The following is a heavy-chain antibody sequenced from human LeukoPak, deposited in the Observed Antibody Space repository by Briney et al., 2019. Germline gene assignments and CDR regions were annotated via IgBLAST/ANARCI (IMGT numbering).Heavy chain of an antibody. J-gene: IGHJ6*03. Sequence: GESLKISFKGSGYRFTSYWIGWVRPMPGKGLEWMGIIYPGDSDTRYSPSFQGQVTISADKSISTAYLQWSSLKASDTAMYYCARSHCSSTSCYRPYYYMDVWGKGTTVTVSS. D-gene: IGHD2-2*01. CDR1: GYRFTSYW. CDR3: ARSHCSSTSCYRPYYYMDV. CDR2: IYPGDSDT. V-gene: IGHV5-51*01.